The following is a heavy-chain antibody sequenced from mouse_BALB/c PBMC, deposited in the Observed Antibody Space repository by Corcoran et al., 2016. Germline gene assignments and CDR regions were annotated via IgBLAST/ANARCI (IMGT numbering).Heavy chain of an antibody. V-gene: IGHV1-39*01. CDR1: GYSFTDYI. J-gene: IGHJ4*01. Sequence: EIQLQQTGPELVKPGASVKISCKASGYSFTDYIMLWVKQSHGKSLEWIGNINPYYGSTSYNLKFKGKATLTVDKSSSTAYMQLNSLTSEDSAVYYCARSEYDASYAMDYWGQGTSVTVSS. D-gene: IGHD2-14*01. CDR3: ARSEYDASYAMDY. CDR2: INPYYGST.